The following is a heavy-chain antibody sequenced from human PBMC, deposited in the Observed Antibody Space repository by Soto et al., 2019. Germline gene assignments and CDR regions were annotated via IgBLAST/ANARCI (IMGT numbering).Heavy chain of an antibody. CDR1: GYTFTGYY. Sequence: ASVKVSCKASGYTFTGYYMHWVLQAPGQGLEWMGWINPNSGGTNYAQKFQGRVTMTRDTSISTAYMELSRLRSDDTAVYYCARGPAVHSGMDVWGQGTTVTVSS. D-gene: IGHD1-1*01. V-gene: IGHV1-2*02. CDR3: ARGPAVHSGMDV. CDR2: INPNSGGT. J-gene: IGHJ6*02.